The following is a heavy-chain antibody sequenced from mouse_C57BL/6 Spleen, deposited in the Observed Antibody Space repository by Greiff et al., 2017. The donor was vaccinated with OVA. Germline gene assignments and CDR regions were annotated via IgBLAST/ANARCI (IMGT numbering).Heavy chain of an antibody. CDR1: GYTFTSYW. J-gene: IGHJ2*01. CDR2: IDPSDSET. V-gene: IGHV1-52*01. CDR3: ARAAQATRYFDY. Sequence: QVQLQQPGAELVRPGSSVKLSCKASGYTFTSYWMHWVKQRPIQGLEWIGNIDPSDSETHYNQKFKDKATLTVEKSSSTAYMQLSSLTSEDSAVYYCARAAQATRYFDYWGQGTTLTVSS. D-gene: IGHD3-2*02.